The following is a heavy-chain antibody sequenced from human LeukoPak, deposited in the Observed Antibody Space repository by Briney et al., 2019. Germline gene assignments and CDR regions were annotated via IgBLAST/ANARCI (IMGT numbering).Heavy chain of an antibody. CDR2: ISSVGHTN. J-gene: IGHJ4*02. D-gene: IGHD6-6*01. V-gene: IGHV3-30*18. Sequence: QPGGSLRLSCTASGFTFSSFGMHSVRQAPGKGLEWVTAISSVGHTNKSADSVKGRFTISRDNSKNTLYLQMNSLRAEDTAVYYCAKFSSSSPADFDYWGQGTLVTVSS. CDR3: AKFSSSSPADFDY. CDR1: GFTFSSFG.